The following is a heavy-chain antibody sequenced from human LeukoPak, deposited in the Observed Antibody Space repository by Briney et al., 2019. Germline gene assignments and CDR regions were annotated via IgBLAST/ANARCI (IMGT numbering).Heavy chain of an antibody. D-gene: IGHD3-10*01. Sequence: PGGSLRLSCAASGFTFSSYWMSWVRQAPGKGLEWVANIKQDGSEKYYVDSVKGRFTISRDNAKNSLCLQMNSLRAEDTAVYYCARGGSSTLLWFGELLWGWFDPWGQGTLVTVSS. CDR3: ARGGSSTLLWFGELLWGWFDP. CDR1: GFTFSSYW. CDR2: IKQDGSEK. J-gene: IGHJ5*02. V-gene: IGHV3-7*01.